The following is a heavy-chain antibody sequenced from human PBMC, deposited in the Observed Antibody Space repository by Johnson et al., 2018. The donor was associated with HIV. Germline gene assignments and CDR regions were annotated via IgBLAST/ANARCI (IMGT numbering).Heavy chain of an antibody. CDR2: ISYDGSEK. D-gene: IGHD4-23*01. J-gene: IGHJ3*02. CDR1: GFTFSSYP. Sequence: QVQLVESGGGVVQPGRSLRLSCAASGFTFSSYPMHWVRQAPGKGLQWVAVISYDGSEKYYVDSVKGRFTISRDKSKNTLYLQMNSLRAEDTALYYCARERQEYGGNLNDAFDIWGQGTMVTVSS. V-gene: IGHV3-30*04. CDR3: ARERQEYGGNLNDAFDI.